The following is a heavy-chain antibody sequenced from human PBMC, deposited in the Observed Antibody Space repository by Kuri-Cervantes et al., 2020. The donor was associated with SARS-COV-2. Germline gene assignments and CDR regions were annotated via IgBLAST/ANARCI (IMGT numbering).Heavy chain of an antibody. V-gene: IGHV6-1*01. CDR3: ARGVGAAVAGTLITIYYYYGMDV. CDR1: GDSVSSNSAA. Sequence: SETLSLTCAISGDSVSSNSAAWNWIRQSPSRGLEWLGRTYYRSKWYNDYAVSVKSRITINPDTSKNQFSLKLSSVTAADTAVYYCARGVGAAVAGTLITIYYYYGMDVWGQGTTVTVSS. D-gene: IGHD6-19*01. CDR2: TYYRSKWYN. J-gene: IGHJ6*02.